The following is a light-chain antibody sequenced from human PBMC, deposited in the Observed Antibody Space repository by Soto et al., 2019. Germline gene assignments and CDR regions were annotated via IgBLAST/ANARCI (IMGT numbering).Light chain of an antibody. CDR2: QAS. CDR1: QSTSSY. J-gene: IGKJ1*01. CDR3: QQYSSYSAWT. Sequence: DIQMTQSPSTLSASVGDRVAITCRASQSTSSYLAWYQQKPGKAPKLLIYQASSLENGVPSRFSGSGSGTEFTLTIRSLQPDDIATYYCQQYSSYSAWTFGEGTKV. V-gene: IGKV1-5*03.